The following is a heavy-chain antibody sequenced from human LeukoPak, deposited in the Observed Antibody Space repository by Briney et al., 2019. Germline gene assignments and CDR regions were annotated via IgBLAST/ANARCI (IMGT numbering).Heavy chain of an antibody. J-gene: IGHJ5*02. V-gene: IGHV4-34*01. CDR1: GGSFSGYY. Sequence: KPSETLSLTCAVHGGSFSGYYWSWIRQPPGKGLEWIGEINHSGSTNYNPSLKSRVTISVDTSKNQFSLKLSSVTAADTAVYYCARESNWFDPWGQGTLVTVSS. CDR3: ARESNWFDP. CDR2: INHSGST.